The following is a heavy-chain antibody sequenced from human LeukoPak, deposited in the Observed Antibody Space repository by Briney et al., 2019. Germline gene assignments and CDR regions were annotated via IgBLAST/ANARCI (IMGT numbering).Heavy chain of an antibody. V-gene: IGHV3-11*03. CDR2: ISSSSSYI. J-gene: IGHJ4*02. CDR3: ATSSYSSSWSIFDY. CDR1: GFTFSDYY. Sequence: PGGSLRLSCAASGFTFSDYYMSWIRQAPGKGLEWVSHISSSSSYINYADSVKGRFTISRDNAKNSLYLQMNSLRAEDTAVYYCATSSYSSSWSIFDYWGQGTPVTVSS. D-gene: IGHD6-13*01.